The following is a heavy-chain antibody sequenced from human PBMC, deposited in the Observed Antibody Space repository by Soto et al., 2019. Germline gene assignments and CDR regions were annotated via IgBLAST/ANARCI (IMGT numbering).Heavy chain of an antibody. D-gene: IGHD3-3*01. CDR2: INHSGST. CDR3: ARQRSPSTADLPFDY. CDR1: GGSFSGYY. J-gene: IGHJ4*02. Sequence: SEILSLTCAVYGGSFSGYYWSWIRQPPGKGLEWIGEINHSGSTNYDPSLKSRVTISVDTSKNQFSLKLSSVTAADTAVYYCARQRSPSTADLPFDYWGQGTLVTVSS. V-gene: IGHV4-34*01.